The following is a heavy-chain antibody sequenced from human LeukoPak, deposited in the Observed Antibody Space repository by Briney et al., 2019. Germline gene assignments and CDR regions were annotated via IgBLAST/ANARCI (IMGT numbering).Heavy chain of an antibody. CDR2: IYPGDSDS. Sequence: GESLKISCKGSGYSFTTYWIGWVRQMPGKGLEWMGTIYPGDSDSRYSPSFQGQVTISADKSISTAYLQWSSLEASDTAMYYCARSPPYCIGHTCSLYFDHWGQGTLVTVSS. CDR3: ARSPPYCIGHTCSLYFDH. J-gene: IGHJ4*02. V-gene: IGHV5-51*01. D-gene: IGHD2-15*01. CDR1: GYSFTTYW.